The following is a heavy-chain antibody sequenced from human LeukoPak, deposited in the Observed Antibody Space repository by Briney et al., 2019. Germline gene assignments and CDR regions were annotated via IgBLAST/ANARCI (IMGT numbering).Heavy chain of an antibody. J-gene: IGHJ2*01. CDR3: AKGPFGENWYFDL. V-gene: IGHV3-23*01. Sequence: GGSLRLSCAVSGFTFGEYAMSWVRQAPGQGLEWVSSISGSGGSTYSADSVKGRFTISRDNSKNTLYLQMNSLRAENTAVYYCAKGPFGENWYFDLWGRGTLVTVSS. D-gene: IGHD3-10*01. CDR1: GFTFGEYA. CDR2: ISGSGGST.